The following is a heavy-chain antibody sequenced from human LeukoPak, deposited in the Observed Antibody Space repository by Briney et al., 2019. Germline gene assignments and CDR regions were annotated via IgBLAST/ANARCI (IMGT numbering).Heavy chain of an antibody. D-gene: IGHD2-2*01. Sequence: GESLKISCKGSGYSFTSYWIGWVRQMPGKGLEWMGIIYPGDSDTRYSPSFQGQVTISADESISTAYLQWSSLKASDTAMYYCARLPGYCSSTSCKDYYYYGMDVWGQGTTVTVSS. CDR2: IYPGDSDT. V-gene: IGHV5-51*01. CDR1: GYSFTSYW. J-gene: IGHJ6*02. CDR3: ARLPGYCSSTSCKDYYYYGMDV.